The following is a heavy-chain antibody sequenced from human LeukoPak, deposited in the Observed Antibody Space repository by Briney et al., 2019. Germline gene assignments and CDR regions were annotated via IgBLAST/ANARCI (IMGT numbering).Heavy chain of an antibody. CDR3: ASTKDIVVVPGPAFDI. CDR1: GGSINSGDYY. Sequence: KPSETLSLTCTVSGGSINSGDYYWSWIRQPPGKGLEWIGYIYYSGSTYYNPSLKSRVTISVDTSKNQFSLKLSSVTAADTAMYYCASTKDIVVVPGPAFDIWGQGTMVTVSS. CDR2: IYYSGST. V-gene: IGHV4-30-4*08. J-gene: IGHJ3*02. D-gene: IGHD2-2*01.